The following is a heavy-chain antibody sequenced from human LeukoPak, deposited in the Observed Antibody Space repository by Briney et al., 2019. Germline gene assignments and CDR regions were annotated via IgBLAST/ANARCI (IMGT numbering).Heavy chain of an antibody. D-gene: IGHD6-13*01. V-gene: IGHV3-53*01. CDR3: ARDLYSRRSY. Sequence: PGGALSLSWAASGFPFRSKYMRWGRQAPGKGLECVSVIHSRSSTYYADSVKGRFTISRDNSKNTLYLQMNSLRAEDTAVYYCARDLYSRRSYWGQGTLVTVSS. CDR2: IHSRSST. CDR1: GFPFRSKY. J-gene: IGHJ4*02.